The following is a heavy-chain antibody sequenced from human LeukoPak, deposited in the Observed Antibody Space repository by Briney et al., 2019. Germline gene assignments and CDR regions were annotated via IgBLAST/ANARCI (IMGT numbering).Heavy chain of an antibody. CDR3: ARDGGSAFFDY. CDR1: GFTFSSYS. Sequence: GGSLRLSCAASGFTFSSYSMNWVRQAPGKGLEWVSSISSSNSYIYYADSVKGRFTISRDNAKNSLYLQMNSLRAEDTALYYCARDGGSAFFDYWGQGNLVTVSS. J-gene: IGHJ4*02. V-gene: IGHV3-21*04. D-gene: IGHD1-26*01. CDR2: ISSSNSYI.